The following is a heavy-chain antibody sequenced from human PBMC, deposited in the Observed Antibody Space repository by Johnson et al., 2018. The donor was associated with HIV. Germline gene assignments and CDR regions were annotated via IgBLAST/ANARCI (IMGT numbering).Heavy chain of an antibody. CDR3: ARATGSWMDAFDI. J-gene: IGHJ3*02. CDR2: IYSGGST. CDR1: GFTFDDYG. Sequence: VQVVESGGGVVRLGGSLRLSCAAAGFTFDDYGMSWVRQAPGKGLEWVSVIYSGGSTYYADSVKGRFTISRDNSKNTLYLQMNSLRAEDTAVYYCARATGSWMDAFDIWGQGTMVTVSS. D-gene: IGHD2-2*03. V-gene: IGHV3-66*02.